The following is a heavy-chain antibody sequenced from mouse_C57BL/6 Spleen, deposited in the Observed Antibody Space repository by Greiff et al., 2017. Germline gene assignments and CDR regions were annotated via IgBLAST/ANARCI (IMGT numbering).Heavy chain of an antibody. CDR3: ARLLGRGYYAMDY. V-gene: IGHV5-9*01. J-gene: IGHJ4*01. D-gene: IGHD4-1*01. CDR1: GFTFSSYT. CDR2: ISGGGGNT. Sequence: DVKLVESGGGLVKPGGSLKLSCAASGFTFSSYTMSWVRQTPEKRLEWVATISGGGGNTYYPDSVKGRFTISRDNAKNTLYLQMSSLRSEDTALYYCARLLGRGYYAMDYWGQGTSVTVSS.